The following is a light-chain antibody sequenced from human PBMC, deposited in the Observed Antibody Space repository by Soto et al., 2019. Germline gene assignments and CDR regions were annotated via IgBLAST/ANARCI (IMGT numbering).Light chain of an antibody. CDR1: QSVSSY. CDR3: QQYAGSPRT. CDR2: GAS. Sequence: EIVLTQSPGTLSLSPGERATLSCRASQSVSSYLAWYQQKPGQAPRLLIYGASNRATGIPERFSGSGSGTDFPLTINMLEPKDFAVYYCQQYAGSPRTFGQGTKVEIK. J-gene: IGKJ1*01. V-gene: IGKV3-20*01.